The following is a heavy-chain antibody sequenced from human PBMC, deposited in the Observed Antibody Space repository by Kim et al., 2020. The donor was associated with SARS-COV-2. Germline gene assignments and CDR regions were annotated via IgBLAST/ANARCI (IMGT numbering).Heavy chain of an antibody. CDR2: ISSSSSSI. V-gene: IGHV3-48*02. CDR1: GFTFSRYN. D-gene: IGHD3-9*01. CDR3: ARDWNAIFAGSDAFDI. J-gene: IGHJ3*02. Sequence: GGSLRLSCAASGFTFSRYNMNWVRQAPGKGLEWVSYISSSSSSIYYADSVKGRFTISRDNAKNSLYLQMNSLRDEDTAVYYCARDWNAIFAGSDAFDIWGQGTVVTVSS.